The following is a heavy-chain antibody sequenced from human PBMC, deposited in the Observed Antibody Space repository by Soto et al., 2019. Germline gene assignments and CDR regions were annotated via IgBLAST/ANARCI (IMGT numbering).Heavy chain of an antibody. CDR1: GFTFGDYA. CDR3: TRDHHSSSWYSGGIDY. CDR2: IRSKAYGGTT. Sequence: GGSLRLSCTASGFTFGDYAMSWFRQAPGKGLEWVGFIRSKAYGGTTEYAASVKGRFTISRDDSKSIAYLQMNSLKTEDTAVYYCTRDHHSSSWYSGGIDYWGQGTLVTVSS. V-gene: IGHV3-49*03. D-gene: IGHD6-13*01. J-gene: IGHJ4*02.